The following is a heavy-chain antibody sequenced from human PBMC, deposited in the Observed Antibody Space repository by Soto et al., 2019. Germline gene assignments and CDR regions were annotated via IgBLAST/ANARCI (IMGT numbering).Heavy chain of an antibody. CDR1: GGTFSSYA. D-gene: IGHD6-13*01. V-gene: IGHV1-69*13. CDR2: IIPIFGTA. Sequence: GASVKVSCKASGGTFSSYAISWVRQAPGQGLEWMGGIIPIFGTANYAQKFQGRVTITADESTSTAYMELSSLRSEDTAVYYCARARTVAGSIAAAPYGMDVWGQGTTVTVSS. J-gene: IGHJ6*02. CDR3: ARARTVAGSIAAAPYGMDV.